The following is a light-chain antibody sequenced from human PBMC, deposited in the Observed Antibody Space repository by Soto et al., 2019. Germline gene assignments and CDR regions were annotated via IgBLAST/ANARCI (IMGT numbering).Light chain of an antibody. CDR2: SSN. V-gene: IGLV1-44*01. J-gene: IGLJ2*01. CDR1: SSNIGSNA. Sequence: HSVLTQPPSVSGTPGQRVIISCSGSSSNIGSNAVNWYQQLPGTAPKLLMASSNQRPSGVPDRFSGPKSGTSASLAISGLQSEDEADYYCATWDDSLNGVVFGGGTKLTVL. CDR3: ATWDDSLNGVV.